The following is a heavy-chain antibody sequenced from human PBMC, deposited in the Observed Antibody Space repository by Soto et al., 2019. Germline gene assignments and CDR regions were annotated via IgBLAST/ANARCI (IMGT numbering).Heavy chain of an antibody. CDR1: GYTFTSYY. CDR2: INPNGGST. Sequence: QVQLVQSGAEVKKPGASVKLSCKASGYTFTSYYIHWVRQAPGQGLEWIGIINPNGGSTNYAHNFKGRLTVTRDTSTATVYMELGALTSEDTAVYYCARGLGLWDYWGQGTLVTVSS. V-gene: IGHV1-46*01. CDR3: ARGLGLWDY. J-gene: IGHJ4*02. D-gene: IGHD2-21*01.